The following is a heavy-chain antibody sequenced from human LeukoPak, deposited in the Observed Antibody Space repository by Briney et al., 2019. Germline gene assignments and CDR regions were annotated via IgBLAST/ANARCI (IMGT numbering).Heavy chain of an antibody. J-gene: IGHJ3*02. CDR3: ANTDRLSAFDI. Sequence: PSETLSLTCAVYGGSFSGYYWSWIRQPPGKGLEWIGEINHSGSTNYNPSLKSRVTISVDTSKNQFSLKLSSVTAADTAVYYCANTDRLSAFDIWGQGTMVTVSS. V-gene: IGHV4-34*01. CDR1: GGSFSGYY. CDR2: INHSGST.